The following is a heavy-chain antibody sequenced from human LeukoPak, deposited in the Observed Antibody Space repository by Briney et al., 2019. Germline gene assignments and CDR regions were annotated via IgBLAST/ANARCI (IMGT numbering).Heavy chain of an antibody. CDR1: GGTFSSYA. Sequence: ASVKVSCKASGGTFSSYAISWVRQAPGQGLEWMGWISAYNGNTNYAQKLQGRVTMTTDTSTSTAYMELRSLRSDDTAVYYCARDLVRRPYYDFWSGYHPDGMDVWGQGTTVTVSS. CDR3: ARDLVRRPYYDFWSGYHPDGMDV. V-gene: IGHV1-18*01. CDR2: ISAYNGNT. D-gene: IGHD3-3*01. J-gene: IGHJ6*02.